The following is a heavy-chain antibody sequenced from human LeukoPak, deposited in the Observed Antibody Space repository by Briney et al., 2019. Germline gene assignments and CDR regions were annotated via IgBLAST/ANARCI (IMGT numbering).Heavy chain of an antibody. CDR3: AREDTAMAYFAY. D-gene: IGHD5-18*01. Sequence: SETLSLTCTVSGGSVSSGSYYWSWIRQPPGKGLEWIGYIYYSGSTNYNPSLKSRVTISVDTSKNQFSLKLSSVTAADTAVYYCAREDTAMAYFAYWGQGTLVTVSS. V-gene: IGHV4-61*01. J-gene: IGHJ4*02. CDR1: GGSVSSGSYY. CDR2: IYYSGST.